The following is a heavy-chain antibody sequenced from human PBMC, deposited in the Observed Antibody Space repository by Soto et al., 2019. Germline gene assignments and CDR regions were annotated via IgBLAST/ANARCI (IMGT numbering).Heavy chain of an antibody. J-gene: IGHJ6*02. CDR2: IIPIFGTA. D-gene: IGHD3-16*01. CDR3: ARVRVGENSIDYYYGLDV. Sequence: ASVKVSCKASGGAFSSYAISWVGQAPGQGLEWMGGIIPIFGTANYAQKFQGRVTITADESTSAAYMELSSLRSEGTAVSYFARVRVGENSIDYYYGLDVWGQGTTVTVSS. CDR1: GGAFSSYA. V-gene: IGHV1-69*13.